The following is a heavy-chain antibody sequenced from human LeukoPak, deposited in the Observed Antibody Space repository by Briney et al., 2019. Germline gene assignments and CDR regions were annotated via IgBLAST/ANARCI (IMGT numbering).Heavy chain of an antibody. CDR1: GYTFTGYY. CDR2: INPNSGGT. V-gene: IGHV1-2*06. J-gene: IGHJ4*02. Sequence: GASVKVSCKASGYTFTGYYMHWVRQAPGQGLEWMGRINPNSGGTNYAQKFQGRVTMTRETSISTAYMELSRLRSDDTAVYYCARWNRDYYDSSGYYDLNDYWGQGTLVTVSS. D-gene: IGHD3-22*01. CDR3: ARWNRDYYDSSGYYDLNDY.